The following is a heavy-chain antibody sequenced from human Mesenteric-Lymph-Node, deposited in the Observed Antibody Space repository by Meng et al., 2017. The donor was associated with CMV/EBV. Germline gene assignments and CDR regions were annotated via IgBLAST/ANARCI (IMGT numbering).Heavy chain of an antibody. CDR1: GFTFSLYW. V-gene: IGHV3-7*01. CDR3: ARERGGLCSSTNCQETFDY. D-gene: IGHD2-2*01. CDR2: IKQDGSEK. Sequence: GGSLRLSCAASGFTFSLYWMSWVRQAPGKGLEWVANIKQDGSEKYYVDSVKGRFTISRDNANNSLYLQMNSLRAEDTAVYYCARERGGLCSSTNCQETFDYWGQGTVVTVSS. J-gene: IGHJ4*02.